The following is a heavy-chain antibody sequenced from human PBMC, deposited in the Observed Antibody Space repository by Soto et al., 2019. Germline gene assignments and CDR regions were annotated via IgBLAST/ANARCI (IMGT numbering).Heavy chain of an antibody. J-gene: IGHJ4*02. D-gene: IGHD2-15*01. CDR3: ARDQTDSGGYSDS. CDR1: GFPFGRFG. CDR2: IWNDGSNE. V-gene: IGHV3-33*01. Sequence: SLSLSCEASGFPFGRFGIHFVRHAPFEWLEWLSIIWNDGSNEYYADSVKGRFTISRDNSKNTVYLQVSNLRAEDTAVYFCARDQTDSGGYSDSWGPGTLVNVPS.